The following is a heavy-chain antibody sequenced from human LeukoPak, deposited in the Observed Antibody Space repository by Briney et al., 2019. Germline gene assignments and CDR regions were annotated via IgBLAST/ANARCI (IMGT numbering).Heavy chain of an antibody. J-gene: IGHJ4*02. Sequence: GGSLRLSCTAFGFTFGDYAMSWVRQAPGKGLEWVGFIRSKAYGGTTEYAASVKARFTISRDDSKSIAYLQMNSLKTEDTAVYYCTRTCGGDCYLLDYWGQGTLVTVSS. D-gene: IGHD2-21*02. CDR3: TRTCGGDCYLLDY. CDR1: GFTFGDYA. V-gene: IGHV3-49*04. CDR2: IRSKAYGGTT.